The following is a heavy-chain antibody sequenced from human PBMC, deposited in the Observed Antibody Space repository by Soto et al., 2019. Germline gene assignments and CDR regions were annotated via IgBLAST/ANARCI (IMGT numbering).Heavy chain of an antibody. D-gene: IGHD3-16*01. V-gene: IGHV1-69*01. J-gene: IGHJ4*02. Sequence: QEQLVQSGAEVKKPGSSVKVSCKDSGGLFSSFAISWVRQAPGQGLEWMGGIIPVFGTTNYAQKFQGRVTITADESTNPAYMELSSLTSGATAMYYCARGGGPYVWFNEFWGEGTQVTVSS. CDR1: GGLFSSFA. CDR3: ARGGGPYVWFNEF. CDR2: IIPVFGTT.